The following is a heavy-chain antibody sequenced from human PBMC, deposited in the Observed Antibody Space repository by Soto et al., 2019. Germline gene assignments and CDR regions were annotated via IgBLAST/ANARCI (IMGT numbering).Heavy chain of an antibody. D-gene: IGHD2-2*01. CDR2: INSDGSRT. CDR1: GFNFSRYW. V-gene: IGHV3-74*01. Sequence: EVQLVESGGGLVQPGGSLRLSCSASGFNFSRYWTHWVRQVPGRGLVGVSHINSDGSRTTYADSVKGRFTISRDNAKNTLYLQMNSLRDEDTAVYYCARDLSSCSSARCYSYYYGMDVWGQGTTVTVSS. J-gene: IGHJ6*02. CDR3: ARDLSSCSSARCYSYYYGMDV.